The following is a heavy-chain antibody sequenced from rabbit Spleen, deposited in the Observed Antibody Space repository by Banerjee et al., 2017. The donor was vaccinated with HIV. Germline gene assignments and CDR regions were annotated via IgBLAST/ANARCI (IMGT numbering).Heavy chain of an antibody. D-gene: IGHD4-1*01. Sequence: LVENGGDVVQPGASLTLTCTASGFDFSAYTFMCWVRQAPEKGLEWIACIGAGSSGYTYYATWAKGRFTISKTSSTTVTLQMTSLTAADTATYFCARDLAGVIGWNFNLWGPGTLVTVS. J-gene: IGHJ4*01. CDR2: IGAGSSGYT. V-gene: IGHV1S40*01. CDR3: ARDLAGVIGWNFNL. CDR1: GFDFSAYTF.